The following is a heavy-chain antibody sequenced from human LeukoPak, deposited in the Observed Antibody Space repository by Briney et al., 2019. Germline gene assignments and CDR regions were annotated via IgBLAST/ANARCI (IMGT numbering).Heavy chain of an antibody. J-gene: IGHJ4*02. CDR1: GFTFSSCW. D-gene: IGHD2-2*01. Sequence: GGSLRLSCAASGFTFSSCWMSWVRQAPGKGLEWVANIKQDGSEKYYVDSVKGRFTISRDNAKNSLYLQMNSLRAEDTAVYYCARLSVVVVPAAYDYFDYWGQGTLVTVSS. CDR2: IKQDGSEK. CDR3: ARLSVVVVPAAYDYFDY. V-gene: IGHV3-7*01.